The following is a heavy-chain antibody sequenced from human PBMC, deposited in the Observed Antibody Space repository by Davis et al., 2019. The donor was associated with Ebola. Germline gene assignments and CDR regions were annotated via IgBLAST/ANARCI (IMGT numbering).Heavy chain of an antibody. Sequence: SETLSLTCTVSGGSISTYYWSWIRQPPGKGLEWIGYIDYSGSTSYNPSLKSRVTISVDTSENQFSLKLSSVTAADTAVYYCARVRRSGSYYGDFGTYDYWGQGTLVTVSS. J-gene: IGHJ4*02. CDR1: GGSISTYY. V-gene: IGHV4-59*01. D-gene: IGHD1-26*01. CDR2: IDYSGST. CDR3: ARVRRSGSYYGDFGTYDY.